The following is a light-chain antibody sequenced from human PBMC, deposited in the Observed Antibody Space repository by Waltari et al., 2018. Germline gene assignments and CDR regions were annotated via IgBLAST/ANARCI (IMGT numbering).Light chain of an antibody. Sequence: EVLLTQSPAALSVSPGETATLSCRACQYISDNLAWYQHKPGQPPRLLSSGASTRAAGVPARFRGGGSGTEFSLTISSLESEDSAIYFCQQYNTRPPSAFGQATKLEIK. CDR3: QQYNTRPPSA. V-gene: IGKV3-15*01. J-gene: IGKJ2*01. CDR1: QYISDN. CDR2: GAS.